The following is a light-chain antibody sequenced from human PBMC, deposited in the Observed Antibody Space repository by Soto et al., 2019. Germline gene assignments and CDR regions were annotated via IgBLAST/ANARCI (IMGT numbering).Light chain of an antibody. CDR3: SSYTSSSTRCV. Sequence: ALTQPASVSGSPGQSITISCTGTSSDVGGYNYVSWYQQHPGKAPKLMIYDVSNRPSGVSNRFSGSKSGNTASLTISGLQAEDEADYYCSSYTSSSTRCVFGTGTKVTVL. J-gene: IGLJ1*01. V-gene: IGLV2-14*01. CDR1: SSDVGGYNY. CDR2: DVS.